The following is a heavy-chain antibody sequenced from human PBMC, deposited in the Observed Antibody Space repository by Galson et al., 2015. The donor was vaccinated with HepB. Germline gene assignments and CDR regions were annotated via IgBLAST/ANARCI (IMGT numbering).Heavy chain of an antibody. D-gene: IGHD2-2*01. V-gene: IGHV1-69*13. Sequence: SVKVSCKASGGTFSSYAISWVRQAPGQGLEWMGGIIPIFGTANYAQKFQGRVTITADESTSTAYMELSSLRSEDTAVYYCARDGGGVVPAAIDYYYGMDVWGQGTTVTVSS. CDR1: GGTFSSYA. J-gene: IGHJ6*02. CDR2: IIPIFGTA. CDR3: ARDGGGVVPAAIDYYYGMDV.